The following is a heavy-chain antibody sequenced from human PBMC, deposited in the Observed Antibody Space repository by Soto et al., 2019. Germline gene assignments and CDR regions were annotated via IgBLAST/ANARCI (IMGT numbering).Heavy chain of an antibody. CDR2: ISYDGSNK. CDR3: AKGTDFWSGYIV. D-gene: IGHD3-3*01. V-gene: IGHV3-30*18. CDR1: GFTFSSYG. J-gene: IGHJ4*02. Sequence: QVQLVESGGGVVQPGRSLRLSCAASGFTFSSYGMHWVRQAPGKGLEWVAVISYDGSNKYYADSVKGRFTISRDNSKNTLCLQMNSLRAEDTAVYYCAKGTDFWSGYIVWGQGTLVTVTS.